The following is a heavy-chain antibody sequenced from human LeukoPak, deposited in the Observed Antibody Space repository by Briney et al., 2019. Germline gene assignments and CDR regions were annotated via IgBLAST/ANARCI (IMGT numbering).Heavy chain of an antibody. V-gene: IGHV4-61*02. CDR1: GGPISSGSYY. D-gene: IGHD3-22*01. CDR3: ARDLRDDSSGYAWYFDY. J-gene: IGHJ4*02. Sequence: SQTLSLTCTVSGGPISSGSYYWSWIREPAGKGLEWIGRIYTSGSTNYNPSLKSRVTISVDTSKNQFSLKLSSVTAADTAVYYCARDLRDDSSGYAWYFDYWGQGTLVTVSS. CDR2: IYTSGST.